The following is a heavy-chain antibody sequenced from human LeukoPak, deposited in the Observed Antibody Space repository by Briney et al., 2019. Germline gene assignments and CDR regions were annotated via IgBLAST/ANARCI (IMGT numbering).Heavy chain of an antibody. CDR1: GGTFSSYA. V-gene: IGHV1-69*01. CDR2: IIPIFGTA. Sequence: SVKVSSKASGGTFSSYAISWVRQAPGQGLEWMGGIIPIFGTANYAQKFQGRVTITADESTSTAYMELSSLRSEDTAVYYCARADSSGYRFDYWGQGTLVTVSS. CDR3: ARADSSGYRFDY. J-gene: IGHJ4*02. D-gene: IGHD3-22*01.